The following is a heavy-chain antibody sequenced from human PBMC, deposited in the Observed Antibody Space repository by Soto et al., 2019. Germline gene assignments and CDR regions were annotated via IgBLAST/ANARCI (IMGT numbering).Heavy chain of an antibody. CDR3: ARGGVMSSCYPRHFDY. J-gene: IGHJ4*02. D-gene: IGHD3-22*01. CDR1: GGSFSGYY. Sequence: QVQLQQWGAGLLKPSETLSLTGAVYGGSFSGYYWSWIRQPPGKGLEWIGEINHSGSTNYNPSLKSRVTISVDTSKNQFSLKLSSVTAADTAVYYCARGGVMSSCYPRHFDYWGQGTLVTVSS. V-gene: IGHV4-34*01. CDR2: INHSGST.